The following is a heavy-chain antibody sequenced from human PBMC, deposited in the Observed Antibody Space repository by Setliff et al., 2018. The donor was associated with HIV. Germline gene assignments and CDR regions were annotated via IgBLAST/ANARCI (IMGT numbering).Heavy chain of an antibody. Sequence: PSETLSLTCTVSGGSFSSGQYYWTWIRQPAGKGLEWIGHTHSSGSSRYNPSLRGRVTISLDTSKNQFSLKLSSVTAADTGVYYCARHRDPPGTSWIYYYYYMDLWGEGTTVTVSS. V-gene: IGHV4-61*09. D-gene: IGHD6-13*01. CDR1: GGSFSSGQYY. CDR3: ARHRDPPGTSWIYYYYYMDL. CDR2: THSSGSS. J-gene: IGHJ6*03.